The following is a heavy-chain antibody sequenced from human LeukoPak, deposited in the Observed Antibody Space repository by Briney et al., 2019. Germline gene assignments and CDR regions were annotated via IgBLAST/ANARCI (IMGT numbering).Heavy chain of an antibody. Sequence: GGSLRLSCAASGFTFSGSAMHWVRQAPGKGREWVGRIRSKANSYATAYDASVKGRFTISRDDSKNTAYLQMNSLKTEDTAVYYCTRHHTTDCSGGSCYFDYWGQGILVTVSS. J-gene: IGHJ4*02. CDR3: TRHHTTDCSGGSCYFDY. CDR1: GFTFSGSA. V-gene: IGHV3-73*01. D-gene: IGHD2-15*01. CDR2: IRSKANSYAT.